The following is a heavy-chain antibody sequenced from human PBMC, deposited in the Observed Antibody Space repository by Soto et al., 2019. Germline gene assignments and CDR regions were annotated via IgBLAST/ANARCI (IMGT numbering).Heavy chain of an antibody. CDR3: ARQFDSDTSGYYYAY. Sequence: QVQLVQSGAEVKKPGSSVKVSCKASGGTFSTNTISWVRQAPGQGLEWMGGIMPIFGSANYAQKFQGRVTITADEYTRTVYMELSRLISEDTAVYYCARQFDSDTSGYYYAYWGQGPLVTVSS. V-gene: IGHV1-69*01. D-gene: IGHD3-22*01. CDR2: IMPIFGSA. CDR1: GGTFSTNT. J-gene: IGHJ4*02.